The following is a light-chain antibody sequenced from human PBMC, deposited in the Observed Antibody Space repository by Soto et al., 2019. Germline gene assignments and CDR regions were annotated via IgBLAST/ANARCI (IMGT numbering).Light chain of an antibody. CDR2: GAF. Sequence: EIVMTQSPATLSVSPGERATLSCRASQSVNINLAWYQQRPGQAPRLLIYGAFTRATGIPARFSGSGSGTEFTLTISSLQSEDFAVYYCQHYFNWPLTFGQGTKVEIK. CDR1: QSVNIN. V-gene: IGKV3-15*01. CDR3: QHYFNWPLT. J-gene: IGKJ1*01.